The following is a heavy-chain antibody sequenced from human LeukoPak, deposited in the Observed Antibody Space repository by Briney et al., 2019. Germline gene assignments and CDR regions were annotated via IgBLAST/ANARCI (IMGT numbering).Heavy chain of an antibody. CDR3: AREYTYYDFWSGYELERPLDY. J-gene: IGHJ4*02. CDR2: IKQDGSEK. D-gene: IGHD3-3*01. CDR1: GFTFSSYW. V-gene: IGHV3-7*01. Sequence: GGSLRLSCAAFGFTFSSYWMSWVRQAPGKGLEWVANIKQDGSEKYYVDSVKGRFTISRDNAKNSLYLQMNSLRAEDTAVYYCAREYTYYDFWSGYELERPLDYWGQGTLVTVSS.